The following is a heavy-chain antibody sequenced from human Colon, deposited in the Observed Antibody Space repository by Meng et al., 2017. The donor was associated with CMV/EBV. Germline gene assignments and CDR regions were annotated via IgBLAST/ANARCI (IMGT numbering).Heavy chain of an antibody. CDR3: ARSCGSYSPFDY. V-gene: IGHV4-59*01. CDR1: GASIRSYY. D-gene: IGHD1-26*01. J-gene: IGHJ4*02. CDR2: IYYSRST. Sequence: SETLSLTCTVSGASIRSYYWSWIRQPPGKGLEWLGYIYYSRSTNYNPSLKRRVTISVATSKNQFSLKLSSVTAADTSVYYCARSCGSYSPFDYWGQGTLVTVSS.